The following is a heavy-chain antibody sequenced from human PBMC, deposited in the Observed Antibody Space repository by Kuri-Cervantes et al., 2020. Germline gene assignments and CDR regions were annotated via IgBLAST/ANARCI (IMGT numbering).Heavy chain of an antibody. CDR1: GFTFKNAW. D-gene: IGHD3-22*01. V-gene: IGHV3-23*01. CDR2: ISGSGGST. CDR3: AKSLITMIVVA. J-gene: IGHJ5*02. Sequence: GGSLRLSCAASGFTFKNAWMSWVRQAPGKGLEWVSAISGSGGSTYYADSVKGRFTISRDNSKNTLYLQMNSLRAEDTAVYYCAKSLITMIVVAWGQGTLVTVSS.